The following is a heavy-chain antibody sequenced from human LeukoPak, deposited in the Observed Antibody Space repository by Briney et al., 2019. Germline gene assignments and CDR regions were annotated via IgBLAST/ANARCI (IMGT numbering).Heavy chain of an antibody. D-gene: IGHD3-22*01. V-gene: IGHV3-11*01. CDR3: ARYYYDSSDYYYFDQ. Sequence: GGSLRLSCAASGFNFRDYYMSWIRQAPGKGLEWVSYSSSSGSTIYYADSVKGRFTISRDNAKNSLSLQMNSLRAEDTAVYFCARYYYDSSDYYYFDQWGQGTLVTVSS. J-gene: IGHJ4*02. CDR1: GFNFRDYY. CDR2: SSSSGSTI.